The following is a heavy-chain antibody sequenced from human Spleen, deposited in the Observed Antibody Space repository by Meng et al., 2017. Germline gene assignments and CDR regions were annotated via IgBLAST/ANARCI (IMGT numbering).Heavy chain of an antibody. J-gene: IGHJ3*02. D-gene: IGHD1-1*01. CDR2: IYHSGST. CDR3: ARPYDHAFDI. Sequence: SETLSLTCTVSGYSISSGYYWGWIRQPPGKGLEWIGNIYHSGSTSYNPSLKSRVTISVDTSKNQFSLKLSSVTAADTAVYYCARPYDHAFDIWGQGTMVTVSS. V-gene: IGHV4-38-2*02. CDR1: GYSISSGYY.